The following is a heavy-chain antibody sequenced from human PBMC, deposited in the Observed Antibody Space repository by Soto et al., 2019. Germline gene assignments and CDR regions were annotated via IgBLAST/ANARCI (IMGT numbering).Heavy chain of an antibody. J-gene: IGHJ4*02. CDR3: ARGITLPTPIDD. D-gene: IGHD1-20*01. CDR2: INAGNGNT. V-gene: IGHV1-3*01. CDR1: GYTFTSYG. Sequence: GASVKVSCKASGYTFTSYGISWVRQAPGQGLEWMGWINAGNGNTKYSQKFQGRVTITRDTSASTAYMELSSLRSEDTAVYYCARGITLPTPIDDWGQGTLVTVSS.